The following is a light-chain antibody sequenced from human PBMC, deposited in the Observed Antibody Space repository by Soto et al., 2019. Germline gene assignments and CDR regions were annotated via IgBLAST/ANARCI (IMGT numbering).Light chain of an antibody. J-gene: IGKJ5*01. V-gene: IGKV1D-12*01. Sequence: DIQMTQSPSSVSASVGDRVTITCRASQGIHSWLAWYQQKPGKAPKLLIYGATTLQNGVPSRFSGSGSGTDFTLTISNLQAEDFETYYCQQANSCPPITCGQGTRLDIK. CDR3: QQANSCPPIT. CDR2: GAT. CDR1: QGIHSW.